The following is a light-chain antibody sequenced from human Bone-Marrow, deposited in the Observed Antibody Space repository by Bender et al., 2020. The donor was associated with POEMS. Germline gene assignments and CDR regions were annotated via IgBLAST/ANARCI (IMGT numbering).Light chain of an antibody. J-gene: IGLJ3*02. V-gene: IGLV2-14*01. CDR1: SSDVGGYNY. CDR3: SSWDDSLSGWV. CDR2: EVS. Sequence: QSALTQPASVSGSPGQSITISCTGTSSDVGGYNYVSWYQQHLGKAPQLLIYEVSKRPSGVSNRFSGSKSGTSASLAISDIQSEDEGDYYCSSWDDSLSGWVFGGGTKLTVL.